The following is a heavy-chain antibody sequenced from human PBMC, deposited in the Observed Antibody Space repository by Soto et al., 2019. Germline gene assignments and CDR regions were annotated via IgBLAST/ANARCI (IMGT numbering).Heavy chain of an antibody. CDR3: ARGQRFSDWFDP. CDR2: IYSSGTT. J-gene: IGHJ5*02. CDR1: GGSISGYY. V-gene: IGHV4-4*07. D-gene: IGHD3-3*01. Sequence: SETLSLTCTVSGGSISGYYWTRIRQAAGKGLEWIGRIYSSGTTKYNPSLKSRVTMSLDTSKNQFSLRLSSVTATDTAVYYCARGQRFSDWFDPWGPGTLVTVSS.